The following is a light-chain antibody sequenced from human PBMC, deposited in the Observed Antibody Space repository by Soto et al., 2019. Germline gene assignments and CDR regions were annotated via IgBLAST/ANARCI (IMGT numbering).Light chain of an antibody. Sequence: DVVMTQSPLSLPVTLGQPASISCRSSQSLVHSGGDTYLDWLQQRPGQSPRRLIYQVSNRDPGVPDRFSGSGSGTYFTLKISRVEAEDVGSYFCMEGKNWPYTFGQGTKLEIK. CDR3: MEGKNWPYT. CDR1: QSLVHSGGDTY. CDR2: QVS. J-gene: IGKJ2*01. V-gene: IGKV2-30*02.